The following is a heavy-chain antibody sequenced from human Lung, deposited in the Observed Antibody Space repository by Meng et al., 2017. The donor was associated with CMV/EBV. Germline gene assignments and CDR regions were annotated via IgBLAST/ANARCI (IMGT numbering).Heavy chain of an antibody. CDR1: GGSITGCDYY. CDR2: VYYTGGT. J-gene: IGHJ4*02. CDR3: ARGSNTAMAYFDS. V-gene: IGHV4-30-4*01. Sequence: QLHLQGSGPGLVKASQTLSLPCTVSGGSITGCDYYWSWIRQPPGKGLEWIGCVYYTGGTYDNPSLKSRLSMSVDTSNNQFFLNLTSVTAADTAFYFCARGSNTAMAYFDSWGLGTLVTVSS. D-gene: IGHD5-18*01.